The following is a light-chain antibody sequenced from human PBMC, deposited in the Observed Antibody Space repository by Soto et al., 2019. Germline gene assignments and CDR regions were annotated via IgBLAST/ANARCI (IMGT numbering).Light chain of an antibody. Sequence: EIVLTQSPGTLSLSPGDTATLSCRASQSVRSTYLAWYQQKPGQAPRLLIHGASSRATGIPDRFSGSGSGTDFTLTISRLEPEDFAVYYCQQYGSSRSITFGQGTGLEIK. CDR3: QQYGSSRSIT. CDR1: QSVRSTY. CDR2: GAS. J-gene: IGKJ5*01. V-gene: IGKV3-20*01.